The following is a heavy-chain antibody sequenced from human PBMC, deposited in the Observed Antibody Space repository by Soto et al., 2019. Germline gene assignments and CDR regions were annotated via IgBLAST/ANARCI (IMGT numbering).Heavy chain of an antibody. D-gene: IGHD4-17*01. CDR2: INHRGNS. V-gene: IGHV4-38-2*01. Sequence: TSATLAITCDVSGCSISSGYYWAWVRQPPGKGMEWIGSINHRGNSYYNPSLKSRVTISVDTSKNQGSLKVSSVTAADTAVYYCVRSGNDYGSYIDYWGQGTLVTVSS. J-gene: IGHJ4*02. CDR1: GCSISSGYY. CDR3: VRSGNDYGSYIDY.